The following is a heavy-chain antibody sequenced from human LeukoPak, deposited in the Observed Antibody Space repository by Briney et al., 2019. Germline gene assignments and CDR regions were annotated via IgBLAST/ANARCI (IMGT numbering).Heavy chain of an antibody. CDR1: GFTFSSYA. D-gene: IGHD5-18*01. CDR2: ISGSGGST. V-gene: IGHV3-23*01. CDR3: AIPEYSYGYAFDI. J-gene: IGHJ3*02. Sequence: GGSLRLSCAASGFTFSSYAMSWVRQAPGKGLEWVSAISGSGGSTYYADSVKGRFTISRDNSKNTLYLQMNSLRAEDTAVYYCAIPEYSYGYAFDIWGQGTMVTVSS.